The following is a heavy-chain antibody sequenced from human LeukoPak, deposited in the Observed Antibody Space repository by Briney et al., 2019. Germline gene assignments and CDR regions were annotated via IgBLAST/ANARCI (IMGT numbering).Heavy chain of an antibody. CDR3: ARAGEITGTSFYYYYYMDV. Sequence: ASVTVSCKASGYTFTGYYMHWVRQAPGQGLEWMGWINPNSGGTNYAQKFQGRVTMTRDTSISTAYMELSRLRSDDTAVYYCARAGEITGTSFYYYYYMDVWGKGTTVTVSS. D-gene: IGHD1-7*01. CDR1: GYTFTGYY. J-gene: IGHJ6*03. V-gene: IGHV1-2*02. CDR2: INPNSGGT.